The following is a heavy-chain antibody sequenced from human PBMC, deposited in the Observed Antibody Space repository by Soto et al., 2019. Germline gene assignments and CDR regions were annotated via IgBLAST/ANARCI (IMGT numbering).Heavy chain of an antibody. J-gene: IGHJ4*02. CDR1: GFTFSSYW. Sequence: EVQLVESGGGLVQPGGSLRLSCAASGFTFSSYWMYWVRQGPGKGLEWVANIKPDGGERYYVDSVKGRFTISRDNAKNSLYLQMNSLRAEDTALYYCARDAPGGYYNYWAQGTLVTVSS. CDR2: IKPDGGER. D-gene: IGHD2-15*01. V-gene: IGHV3-7*01. CDR3: ARDAPGGYYNY.